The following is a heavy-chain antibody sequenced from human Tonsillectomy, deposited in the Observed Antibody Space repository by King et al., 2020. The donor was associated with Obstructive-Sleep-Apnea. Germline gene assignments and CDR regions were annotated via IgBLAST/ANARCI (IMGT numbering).Heavy chain of an antibody. D-gene: IGHD3-22*01. V-gene: IGHV3-30*04. CDR2: ISYDGSNK. Sequence: VQLVESGGGVVQPGRSLRLSCAASGFTFSSYAMHWVRQAPGKGLEWVAVISYDGSNKYYADSVKGRFTISRDNSKNTLYLQMNSLRAEDTAVYYCARDPFAGIVAQWGQGTLVTVSS. CDR1: GFTFSSYA. CDR3: ARDPFAGIVAQ. J-gene: IGHJ4*02.